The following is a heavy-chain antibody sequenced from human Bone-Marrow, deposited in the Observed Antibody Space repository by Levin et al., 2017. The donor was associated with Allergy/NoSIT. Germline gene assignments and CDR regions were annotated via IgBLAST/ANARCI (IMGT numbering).Heavy chain of an antibody. J-gene: IGHJ4*02. CDR1: GFTFSSYA. CDR3: AREGPYYGSGGFDY. CDR2: ISYDGSNK. D-gene: IGHD3-10*01. V-gene: IGHV3-30*04. Sequence: GESLKISCAASGFTFSSYAMHWVRQAPGKGLEWVAVISYDGSNKYYADSVKGRFTISRDNSKNTLYLQMNSLRAEDTAVYYCAREGPYYGSGGFDYWGQGTLVTVSS.